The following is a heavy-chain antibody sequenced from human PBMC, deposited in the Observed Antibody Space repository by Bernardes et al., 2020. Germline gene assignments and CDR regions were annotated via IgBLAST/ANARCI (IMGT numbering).Heavy chain of an antibody. CDR2: IYHIGST. CDR3: ARASYDSPGGWFDP. D-gene: IGHD3-16*01. J-gene: IGHJ5*02. Sequence: SDTVSLTCAVSGGSISSGGYSCSCIRQPPGKGLEWIVYIYHIGSTYYNPSLKSRVTISVDRSKNQFSLKLSSVTAADTAVYYCARASYDSPGGWFDPWGQGTLVTVSS. V-gene: IGHV4-30-2*01. CDR1: GGSISSGGYS.